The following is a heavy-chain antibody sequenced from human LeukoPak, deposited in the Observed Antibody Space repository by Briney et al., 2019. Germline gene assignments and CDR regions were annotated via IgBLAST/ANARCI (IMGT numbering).Heavy chain of an antibody. Sequence: GGSLRLSCAASGFTFSFYWIHWVRQAPGKGLVWVSRINTDGSATYYADSVKGRFTISRDNSKNTLYLQMNSLRAEDTAVYYCAKDLRYCSSTSCSHFDYWGQGTLVTVSS. CDR2: INTDGSAT. J-gene: IGHJ4*02. CDR1: GFTFSFYW. D-gene: IGHD2-2*01. CDR3: AKDLRYCSSTSCSHFDY. V-gene: IGHV3-74*01.